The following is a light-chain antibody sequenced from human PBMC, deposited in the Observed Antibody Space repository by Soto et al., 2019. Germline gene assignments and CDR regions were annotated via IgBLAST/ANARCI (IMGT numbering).Light chain of an antibody. J-gene: IGLJ1*01. Sequence: QSVLTQPPSASGSPGQSVTISCTGTKNDVGFYDFVSWYQHHPGKAPRLIIYEVVQRPSGVPDRFSGSKSGNTASLTVSGLQAADEADYFCCSYAGGYTYLFGTGTKVTVL. V-gene: IGLV2-8*01. CDR1: KNDVGFYDF. CDR2: EVV. CDR3: CSYAGGYTYL.